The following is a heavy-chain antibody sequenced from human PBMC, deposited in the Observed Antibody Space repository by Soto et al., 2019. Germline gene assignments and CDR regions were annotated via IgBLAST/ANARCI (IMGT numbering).Heavy chain of an antibody. V-gene: IGHV3-33*01. CDR3: AREGGDLAYYRGEYYYYYGMDV. Sequence: QVQLVESGGGVVQPGRSLRLSCAASGFTFSSYGMHWVRQAPGKGLEWVAVIWYDGSNKYYADSVKGRFTISRDNSKNTLYLQMNSLRAEDTAVYYCAREGGDLAYYRGEYYYYYGMDVWGQGTTVTVSS. CDR1: GFTFSSYG. CDR2: IWYDGSNK. D-gene: IGHD3-10*01. J-gene: IGHJ6*02.